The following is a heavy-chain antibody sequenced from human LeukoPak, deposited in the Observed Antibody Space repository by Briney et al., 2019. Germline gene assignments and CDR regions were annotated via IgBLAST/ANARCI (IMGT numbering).Heavy chain of an antibody. CDR2: IYYSGST. J-gene: IGHJ4*02. CDR1: GGSISSGGYY. Sequence: PSQTLSLTCTVSGGSISSGGYYWSWIRQHPGKGLEWIGYIYYSGSTYHNPSLKSRVTISVDTSKNQFSLKLSSVTAADTAVYYCARVFRGYRALYFDYWGQGTLVTVSS. V-gene: IGHV4-31*03. D-gene: IGHD5-18*01. CDR3: ARVFRGYRALYFDY.